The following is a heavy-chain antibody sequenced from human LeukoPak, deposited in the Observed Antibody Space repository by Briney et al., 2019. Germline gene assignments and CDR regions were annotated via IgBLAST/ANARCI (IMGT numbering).Heavy chain of an antibody. V-gene: IGHV1-2*02. CDR3: ARDLEVAGQLGYYDY. CDR2: INPNSGGT. D-gene: IGHD6-19*01. J-gene: IGHJ4*02. CDR1: GYTFTGYY. Sequence: ASVKVSCKASGYTFTGYYMHWVRQAPGQGLEWMGWINPNSGGTNYAQKFQGRVTMTRDTSISTAYMELSRLRSDDTAVYYCARDLEVAGQLGYYDYWGQGTLVTVSS.